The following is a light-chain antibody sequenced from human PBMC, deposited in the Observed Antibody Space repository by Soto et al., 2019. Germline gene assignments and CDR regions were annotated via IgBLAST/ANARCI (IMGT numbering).Light chain of an antibody. CDR2: DAS. CDR3: QHRSTGPWT. V-gene: IGKV3-11*01. CDR1: QSVSSY. Sequence: EIVLTQSPATLSLSPGERATLSCRASQSVSSYLAWYQQKPGQAPRLLIYDASNRATGIPARFSGSGSGTGFTLLISTVEPDDFALFSCQHRSTGPWTFGQWTKVEIK. J-gene: IGKJ1*01.